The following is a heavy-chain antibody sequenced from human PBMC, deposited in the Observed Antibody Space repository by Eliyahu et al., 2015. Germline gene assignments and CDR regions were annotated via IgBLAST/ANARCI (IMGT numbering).Heavy chain of an antibody. Sequence: EVQLLESGGGLVQPGGSLRLSCAASGFTFSSYAMGWVRQAPGKGLEWVSAXSGSGGSTYYADSVKGRFTISRDNSKNTLYLQMNSLRAEDTAVYYCAKDSIYGDGPYYFDYWGQGTLVTVSS. D-gene: IGHD4-17*01. CDR1: GFTFSSYA. V-gene: IGHV3-23*01. CDR2: XSGSGGST. CDR3: AKDSIYGDGPYYFDY. J-gene: IGHJ4*02.